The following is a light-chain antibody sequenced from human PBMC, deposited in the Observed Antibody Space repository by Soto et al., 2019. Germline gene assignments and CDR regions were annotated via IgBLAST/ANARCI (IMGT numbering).Light chain of an antibody. CDR2: DVS. Sequence: QSVLTQPASVSGSPGQSITISCTGTSSDVGGYNYVSWYQQHPGKAPKFMIYDVSNRPSGVSNRFSGSKSGNTAFLTISGLQAEDEADYYCSSYTTSNTRQIVFGTGTRSPS. J-gene: IGLJ1*01. CDR1: SSDVGGYNY. V-gene: IGLV2-14*01. CDR3: SSYTTSNTRQIV.